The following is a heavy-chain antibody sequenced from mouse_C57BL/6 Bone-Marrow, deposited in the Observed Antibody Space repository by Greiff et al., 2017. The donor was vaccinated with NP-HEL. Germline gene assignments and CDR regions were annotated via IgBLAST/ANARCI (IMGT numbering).Heavy chain of an antibody. V-gene: IGHV1-80*01. D-gene: IGHD2-4*01. J-gene: IGHJ2*01. Sequence: VQLQQSGASVKISCKASGYAFSSYWMNWVKQRPGKGLEWIGQIYPGDGDTNYNGKFKGKATLTADKSSSTAYMQLSSLTSEDSAVYFCARWGWDYDVYWGQGTTLTVSS. CDR3: ARWGWDYDVY. CDR1: GYAFSSYW. CDR2: IYPGDGDT.